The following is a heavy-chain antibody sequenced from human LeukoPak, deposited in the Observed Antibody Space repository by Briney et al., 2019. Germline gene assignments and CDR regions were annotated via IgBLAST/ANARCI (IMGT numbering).Heavy chain of an antibody. CDR2: ISYDGSNK. D-gene: IGHD5-18*01. Sequence: GGSLRLSCAASGFTFNSYGMHWVRQAPGKGLEWVAVISYDGSNKYYADSVKGRFTISRDNSKNTLYLQMNSLRAEDTAVYYCAKGYSYGYGGIDYWGQGTLVTVSS. CDR1: GFTFNSYG. V-gene: IGHV3-30*18. CDR3: AKGYSYGYGGIDY. J-gene: IGHJ4*02.